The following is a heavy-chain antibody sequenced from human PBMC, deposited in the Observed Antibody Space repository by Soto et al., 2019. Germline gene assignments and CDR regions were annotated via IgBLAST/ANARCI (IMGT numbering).Heavy chain of an antibody. J-gene: IGHJ4*02. CDR3: ARIQDGYHYLDY. D-gene: IGHD5-12*01. V-gene: IGHV2-26*01. CDR2: IFSNDDK. Sequence: QVTLKESGPVLVKPTEKLTLTCTVSGFSLRNARMGVTWIRQPPGKALEWLAHIFSNDDKSYSTSLKCRLTIAKDTSKSQVVLTMTNMDPVDTAAYYCARIQDGYHYLDYCGQGTLVTVSA. CDR1: GFSLRNARMG.